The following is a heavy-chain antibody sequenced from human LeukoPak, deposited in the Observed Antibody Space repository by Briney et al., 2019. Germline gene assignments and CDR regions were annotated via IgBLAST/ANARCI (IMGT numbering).Heavy chain of an antibody. CDR3: ARARVYSSSSAPKGFDF. Sequence: GESLKISCKGTGYNFTTYWIGWVRQMPGKGLEWMGIISPADSDTRYSPSLQGQVTISADKSISTAYLQWSSLKASDTAMYYCARARVYSSSSAPKGFDFWGQGTLVTVSS. V-gene: IGHV5-51*01. CDR2: ISPADSDT. J-gene: IGHJ4*02. CDR1: GYNFTTYW. D-gene: IGHD6-6*01.